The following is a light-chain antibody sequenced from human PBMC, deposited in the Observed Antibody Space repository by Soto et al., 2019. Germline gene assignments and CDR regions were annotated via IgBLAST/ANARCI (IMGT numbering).Light chain of an antibody. J-gene: IGKJ2*01. Sequence: EIVLTQSPATLSLSPGERATLSCRASQSLSSNFLAWYQQKPGQPPRLLIYDSSTRATGFPDRFSGSGSGTDFTLTIIRLEPEDFAVYYCQQYGRSPFTFGQGTKLQIK. CDR1: QSLSSNF. CDR2: DSS. V-gene: IGKV3-20*01. CDR3: QQYGRSPFT.